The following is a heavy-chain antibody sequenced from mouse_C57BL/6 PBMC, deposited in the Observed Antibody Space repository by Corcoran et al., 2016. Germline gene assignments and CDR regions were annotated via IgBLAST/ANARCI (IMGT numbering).Heavy chain of an antibody. J-gene: IGHJ3*01. D-gene: IGHD2-4*01. CDR1: GYSITSGYY. CDR2: ISYDGSN. CDR3: AREDYDFAWFAY. Sequence: DVQLQESGPGLVKPSQSLSLTCSVTGYSITSGYYWNWIRQFPGNKLEWMGYISYDGSNNYNPSLKNRISITRDTSKNQFFLKLNSVTTEDTATYYCAREDYDFAWFAYWGQGTLVTVSA. V-gene: IGHV3-6*01.